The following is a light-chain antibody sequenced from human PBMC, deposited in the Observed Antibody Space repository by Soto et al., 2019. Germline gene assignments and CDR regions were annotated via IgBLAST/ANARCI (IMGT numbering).Light chain of an antibody. J-gene: IGKJ1*01. V-gene: IGKV1-5*01. CDR1: QSISSW. CDR2: DAS. CDR3: QQYNSYSRT. Sequence: DIQMTQSPSTLSASVGDRVTITCRASQSISSWLAWYQQKPGKAPKLLIYDASSLESGVPSRFSGSGSGTEFPLTICSLHPDDFATDYCQQYNSYSRTLGQGTKVNIK.